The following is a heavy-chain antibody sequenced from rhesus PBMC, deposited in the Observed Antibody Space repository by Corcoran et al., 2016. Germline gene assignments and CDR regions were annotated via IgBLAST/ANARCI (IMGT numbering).Heavy chain of an antibody. Sequence: HLQLQESGPGLVKPSETLSVTCDVSGGSISSSYWSWIRQAPGKGLEWIGYIYGSGSSPNCNPSRKSRVTLSVATSKTQLSLKLSSVTTADTAVYYCARGWSGSYYYLFDYWGQGVLVTVSS. CDR1: GGSISSSY. V-gene: IGHV4-169*01. CDR2: IYGSGSSP. CDR3: ARGWSGSYYYLFDY. D-gene: IGHD3-16*01. J-gene: IGHJ4*01.